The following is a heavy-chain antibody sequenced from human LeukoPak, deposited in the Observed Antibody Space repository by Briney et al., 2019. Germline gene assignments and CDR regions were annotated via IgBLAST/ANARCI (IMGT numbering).Heavy chain of an antibody. Sequence: GGSLRLSCAASGFTFSDYSMKWVRQAPGKGLEWVSSISSSSSYIYYADPVKGRFTISRDNAKNSLYLQMNSLRAEDTAVYYCARGVVVTGLDYWGQGTLVTVSS. CDR1: GFTFSDYS. CDR3: ARGVVVTGLDY. D-gene: IGHD2-2*01. V-gene: IGHV3-21*01. CDR2: ISSSSSYI. J-gene: IGHJ4*02.